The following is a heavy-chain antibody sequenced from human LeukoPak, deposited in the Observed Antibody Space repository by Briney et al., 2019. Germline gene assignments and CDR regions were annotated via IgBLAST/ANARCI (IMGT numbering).Heavy chain of an antibody. CDR3: ARGGGIISV. V-gene: IGHV3-7*01. CDR1: GFKFSDAW. J-gene: IGHJ6*04. CDR2: IKEDGSEK. D-gene: IGHD3-16*02. Sequence: GGSLRLSCAASGFKFSDAWMTWVRQAPGKGLEWVANIKEDGSEKNYVDSVKGRFTISRDNAKNELYLQMNSLRAEDTAVFYCARGGGIISVWGKGTTVTVSS.